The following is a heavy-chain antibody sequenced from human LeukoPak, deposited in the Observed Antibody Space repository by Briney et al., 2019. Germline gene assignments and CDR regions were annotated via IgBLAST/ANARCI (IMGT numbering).Heavy chain of an antibody. D-gene: IGHD4-17*01. CDR2: ISAYNGNT. V-gene: IGHV1-18*01. Sequence: GASVKVSCKASGYTFTSYGISWVRQAPGQGLEWMGWISAYNGNTNYAQKLQGRVTMTTDTSTSTAYMELRSLRSDDTAVYYCARDYYDDYGDHFGYWGQGTLATVSS. CDR3: ARDYYDDYGDHFGY. CDR1: GYTFTSYG. J-gene: IGHJ4*02.